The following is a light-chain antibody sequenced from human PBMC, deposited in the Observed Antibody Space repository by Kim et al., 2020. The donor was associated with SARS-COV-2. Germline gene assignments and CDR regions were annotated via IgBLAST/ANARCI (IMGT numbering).Light chain of an antibody. J-gene: IGLJ2*01. CDR2: GKN. CDR3: NSRDSSGNLVV. Sequence: ALGQTVRITCQGDSLRSYYASWYQQKPGQAPVLVIYGKNNRPSGIPDRFSGSSSGNTASLTINGAQAEDEADYYCNSRDSSGNLVVFGGGTQLTVL. V-gene: IGLV3-19*01. CDR1: SLRSYY.